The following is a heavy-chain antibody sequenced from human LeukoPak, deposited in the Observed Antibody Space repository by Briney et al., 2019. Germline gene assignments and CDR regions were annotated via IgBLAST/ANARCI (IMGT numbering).Heavy chain of an antibody. Sequence: SQTLSLTRAVSGGSISSGGYSWSWIRQPPGKGLEWIGYIYHSGSTYYNPSLKSRVTISVDRSKNQFSLKLSSVTAADTAVYYCARGFGGVIVIPYYFDYWGQGTLVTVSP. D-gene: IGHD3-16*02. CDR3: ARGFGGVIVIPYYFDY. J-gene: IGHJ4*02. CDR1: GGSISSGGYS. CDR2: IYHSGST. V-gene: IGHV4-30-2*01.